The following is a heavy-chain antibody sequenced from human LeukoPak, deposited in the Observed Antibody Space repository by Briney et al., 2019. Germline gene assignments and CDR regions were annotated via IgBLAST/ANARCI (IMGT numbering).Heavy chain of an antibody. CDR3: ARAVTYFYGSVTYDWFDP. V-gene: IGHV3-74*01. D-gene: IGHD3-10*01. CDR2: IKSDGST. CDR1: GFTFSSYW. J-gene: IGHJ5*02. Sequence: GGSLRLSCADSGFTFSSYWMHWVHQTPGKGLVWVSRIKSDGSTIYADSVKGRFTISRDNAKNTLYLQMNSLRAEDTAIYYCARAVTYFYGSVTYDWFDPWGQGTLVTVSS.